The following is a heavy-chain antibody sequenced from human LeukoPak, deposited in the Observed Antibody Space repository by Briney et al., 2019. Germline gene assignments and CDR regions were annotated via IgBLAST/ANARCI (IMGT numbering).Heavy chain of an antibody. J-gene: IGHJ4*02. CDR1: GYMLARYG. D-gene: IGHD6-25*01. Sequence: ASVKVSCAASGYMLARYGMSWVRQAPGQGPEWVGWISGSTYGTRYAQKFQGRVSMTQATSANIVYMELKSLTSDDTAVYYCVRSGRGTYFYFDWWGQGTRVTVSS. CDR2: ISGSTYGT. V-gene: IGHV1-18*01. CDR3: VRSGRGTYFYFDW.